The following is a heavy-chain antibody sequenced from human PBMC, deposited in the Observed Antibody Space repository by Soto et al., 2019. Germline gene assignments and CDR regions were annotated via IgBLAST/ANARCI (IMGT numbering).Heavy chain of an antibody. CDR2: IGSAGDA. CDR3: ARVGWGYSGYDYYFDY. CDR1: GFTFSTYD. Sequence: EVQLVESGGGLVQPGGSLRLSCAASGFTFSTYDMHWVRQATGKGLEWVSAIGSAGDASYPASVKGRFTISRENAKNSLYLQMNSLRAGDTAVYYCARVGWGYSGYDYYFDYWGQGTLVTVSS. J-gene: IGHJ4*02. V-gene: IGHV3-13*01. D-gene: IGHD5-12*01.